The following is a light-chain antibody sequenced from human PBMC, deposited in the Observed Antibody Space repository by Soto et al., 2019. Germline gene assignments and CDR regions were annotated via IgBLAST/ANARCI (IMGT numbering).Light chain of an antibody. Sequence: DIQMTQSPSSLSASGGDTVTITRRASQSISVHLNWYQQKPGKVPKLLIYAASNLQSGVPLRFSGSGSETDFDLTISSLQPEDFATYYCQQSYITPYTFGQGTKLEIK. CDR2: AAS. V-gene: IGKV1-39*01. J-gene: IGKJ2*01. CDR1: QSISVH. CDR3: QQSYITPYT.